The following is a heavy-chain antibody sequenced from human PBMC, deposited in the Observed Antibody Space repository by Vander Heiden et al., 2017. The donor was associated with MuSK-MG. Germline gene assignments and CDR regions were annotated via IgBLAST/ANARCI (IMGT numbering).Heavy chain of an antibody. V-gene: IGHV5-51*03. CDR3: AKTVSSAFDI. Sequence: EVRLVQSGAEVKKPGESLKISCQGSGYTFTNYWIAWVRQTPGKGLEWIGIIYPGDSDTRNSPSFQGQVTISADKSVSTAYLQWGSLKASDTAMYYCAKTVSSAFDIWGQGTMVTVSS. CDR2: IYPGDSDT. D-gene: IGHD6-13*01. J-gene: IGHJ3*02. CDR1: GYTFTNYW.